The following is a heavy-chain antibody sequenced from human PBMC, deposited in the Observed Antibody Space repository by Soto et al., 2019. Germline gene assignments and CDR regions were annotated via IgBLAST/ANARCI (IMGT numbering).Heavy chain of an antibody. J-gene: IGHJ6*02. CDR1: GFTFSNAW. D-gene: IGHD6-19*01. CDR3: TTAGDSSGWYAPSYYYYGMDV. CDR2: IKSKTDGGTT. Sequence: GGSLRLSCAASGFTFSNAWMNWVRQAPGKGLEWVGRIKSKTDGGTTDYAAPVKGRFTISRDDSKNTLYLQMNSLKTEDTAVYYCTTAGDSSGWYAPSYYYYGMDVWGQGTTVTVSS. V-gene: IGHV3-15*07.